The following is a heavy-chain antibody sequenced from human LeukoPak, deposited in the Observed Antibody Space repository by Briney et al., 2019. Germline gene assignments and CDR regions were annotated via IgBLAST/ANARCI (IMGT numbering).Heavy chain of an antibody. V-gene: IGHV4-39*01. CDR2: IYYSGST. D-gene: IGHD6-13*01. CDR3: ARRTTIAAAEYFDY. CDR1: GGSISSSSYY. Sequence: SETLSLTCTVSGGSISSSSYYWGWIRQPPGKGLEWIGSIYYSGSTCYNPSLKSRVTISVGTSKNQFSLKLSSVTAADTAVYYCARRTTIAAAEYFDYWGQGTLVTVSS. J-gene: IGHJ4*02.